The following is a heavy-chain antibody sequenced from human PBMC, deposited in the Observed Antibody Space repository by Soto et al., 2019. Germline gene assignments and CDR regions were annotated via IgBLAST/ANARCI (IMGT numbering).Heavy chain of an antibody. D-gene: IGHD2-21*02. CDR1: GFTFSNAW. Sequence: ESGGGLVKPGGSLRLSCAASGFTFSNAWMSWVRQAPGKGLEWVGRIKTKTDGGTTDYAAPVKGRFTISRDDSKNTLYLQMNSVKTEDTAVYYCTTGVTSRGMDVWGQGTTVTVSS. CDR2: IKTKTDGGTT. J-gene: IGHJ6*02. V-gene: IGHV3-15*01. CDR3: TTGVTSRGMDV.